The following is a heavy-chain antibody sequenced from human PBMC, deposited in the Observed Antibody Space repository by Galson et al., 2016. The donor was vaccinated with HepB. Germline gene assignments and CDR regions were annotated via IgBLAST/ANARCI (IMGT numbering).Heavy chain of an antibody. D-gene: IGHD3-22*01. CDR1: GYTFTNYY. J-gene: IGHJ4*02. V-gene: IGHV1-46*01. CDR2: INPSGGST. CDR3: ARAYYDSSGYHFGGDY. Sequence: SVKVSCKASGYTFTNYYMHWVRQAPGQGLEWMGIINPSGGSTSYAQKLQGRVTMTRDTSTSTVYMELSSLRSEDTAVYYCARAYYDSSGYHFGGDYWGQGTLVTVSS.